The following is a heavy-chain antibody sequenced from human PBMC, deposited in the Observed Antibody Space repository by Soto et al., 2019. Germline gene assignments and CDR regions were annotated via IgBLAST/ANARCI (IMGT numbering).Heavy chain of an antibody. J-gene: IGHJ4*02. Sequence: EVQLVETGGGLIQPGGSLRLSCVVSGFTVSDNRMTWVRQAPGQGLEWVSDLYFYGSANCAASVRGRFTISKDDSRNTLYLQMNDLRAEDTAVYFCARVGTSESFFDYWGQGTLVTVSP. V-gene: IGHV3-53*02. D-gene: IGHD7-27*01. CDR2: LYFYGSA. CDR3: ARVGTSESFFDY. CDR1: GFTVSDNR.